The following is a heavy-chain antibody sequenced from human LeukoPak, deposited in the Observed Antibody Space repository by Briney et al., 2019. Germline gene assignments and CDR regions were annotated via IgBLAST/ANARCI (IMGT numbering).Heavy chain of an antibody. CDR2: ISGSDGTT. CDR3: AKVDNWKYGHHDF. Sequence: PGGSLRRSCAASGVTFSSYAMSWVRQAPGKGLEWVSSISGSDGTTYYADPVKGRFTISRDNSKYTLSLQMNSLRAVDTAVYYCAKVDNWKYGHHDFWGQGTLVTVSS. J-gene: IGHJ4*02. V-gene: IGHV3-23*01. CDR1: GVTFSSYA. D-gene: IGHD1-1*01.